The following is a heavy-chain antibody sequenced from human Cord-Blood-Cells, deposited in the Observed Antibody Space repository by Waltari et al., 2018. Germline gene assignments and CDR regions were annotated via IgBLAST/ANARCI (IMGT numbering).Heavy chain of an antibody. CDR3: ARRGRGDYAFDI. J-gene: IGHJ3*02. Sequence: QLQLQASGPGLVKPSETLSLTCTVSGGSISSSSYYWGWLRQPPGKGLEWIGSIYYSGSTYYNPSLKSRVTISVDTSKNQFSLKLSSVTAADTAVYYCARRGRGDYAFDIWGQGTMVTVSS. CDR1: GGSISSSSYY. CDR2: IYYSGST. V-gene: IGHV4-39*01. D-gene: IGHD2-21*02.